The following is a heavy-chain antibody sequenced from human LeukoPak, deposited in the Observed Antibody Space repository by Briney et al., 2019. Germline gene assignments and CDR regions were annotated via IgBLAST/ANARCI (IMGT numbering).Heavy chain of an antibody. CDR1: GYTFSSFG. D-gene: IGHD2-2*01. CDR3: ARTCPMMFCSSSFFDP. V-gene: IGHV1-18*01. Sequence: ASVKVSCKTFGYTFSSFGVTWVRQAPGQGLEWVGWISAYDGNTNYAPKFQGRVAMTTDTSTNTAYMELRSLRSDDTAIYYCARTCPMMFCSSSFFDPWGQGTLVTVSS. CDR2: ISAYDGNT. J-gene: IGHJ5*02.